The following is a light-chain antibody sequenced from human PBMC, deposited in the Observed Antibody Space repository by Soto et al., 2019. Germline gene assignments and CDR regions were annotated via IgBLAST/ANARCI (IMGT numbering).Light chain of an antibody. CDR3: QHYGSSRT. CDR2: GTS. V-gene: IGKV3-20*01. J-gene: IGKJ1*01. Sequence: EIVLTQSPCTLSLSPLERSTLSCRASQGVSSNYLAWYQQKSGQAPRLLLYGTSSRATGIPERFSGSGSGTDFTLTISRLEPEDLAVYYCQHYGSSRTFGQGTKVDIK. CDR1: QGVSSNY.